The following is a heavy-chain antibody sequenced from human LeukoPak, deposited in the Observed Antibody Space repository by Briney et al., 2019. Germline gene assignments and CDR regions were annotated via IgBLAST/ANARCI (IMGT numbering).Heavy chain of an antibody. CDR1: GYTFTGYY. CDR2: INPNSGDT. Sequence: ASVKVSCKASGYTFTGYYMHWVRQAPGQGLEWMGWINPNSGDTHYAQKFQGRVTMTRDTSISTGYMEVSRLRSDDTAVFFCARDPNDRSPYYHFGYWGQGTLVTVPS. D-gene: IGHD3-10*01. CDR3: ARDPNDRSPYYHFGY. V-gene: IGHV1-2*02. J-gene: IGHJ4*02.